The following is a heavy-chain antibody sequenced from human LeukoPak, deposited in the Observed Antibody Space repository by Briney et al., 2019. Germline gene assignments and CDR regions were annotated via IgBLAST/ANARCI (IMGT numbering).Heavy chain of an antibody. Sequence: PSETLSLTCTVSGGSISSGGYYWSWIRQHPGKGLEWIGYIYYSGSTNYNPSLKSRVTISVDTSKNQFSLELSSVTAADTAVYYCARSGGIVVVTDQYYFDYWGQGTLVTVSS. CDR2: IYYSGST. J-gene: IGHJ4*02. V-gene: IGHV4-61*08. CDR3: ARSGGIVVVTDQYYFDY. D-gene: IGHD2-21*02. CDR1: GGSISSGGYY.